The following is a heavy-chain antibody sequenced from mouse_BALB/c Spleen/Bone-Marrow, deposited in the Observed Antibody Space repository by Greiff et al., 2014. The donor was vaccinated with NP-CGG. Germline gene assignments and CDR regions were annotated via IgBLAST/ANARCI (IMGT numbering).Heavy chain of an antibody. V-gene: IGHV5-6-4*01. CDR3: TRDQTGYFAY. CDR2: ISRGGSYT. Sequence: EVQLVESGGGLVKPGGSLKLSCAASGFTFSSYTMSWVRQTPEKRLEWVATISRGGSYTYYPDSVKGRFTISRDNAKNTLYLQMSSLKSEDTAMYYCTRDQTGYFAYWGQGTLVTVSA. CDR1: GFTFSSYT. D-gene: IGHD4-1*01. J-gene: IGHJ3*01.